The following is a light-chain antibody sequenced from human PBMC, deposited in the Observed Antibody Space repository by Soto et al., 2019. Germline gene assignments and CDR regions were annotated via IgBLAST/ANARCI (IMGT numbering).Light chain of an antibody. Sequence: EIVLTQSPGTLSLSPGERATLSCRASQSVSNNYLAWYQQKPGQAPRLLIYGASSRATGIPDRFSGSGSGTDFTLTIGRLEPEDFAVYYCQQYTTSSWTFGQGTKVDIK. CDR1: QSVSNNY. CDR2: GAS. J-gene: IGKJ1*01. V-gene: IGKV3-20*01. CDR3: QQYTTSSWT.